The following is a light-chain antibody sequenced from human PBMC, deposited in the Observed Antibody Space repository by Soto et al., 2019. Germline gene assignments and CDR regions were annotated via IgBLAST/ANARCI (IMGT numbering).Light chain of an antibody. V-gene: IGKV3-20*01. CDR1: QSVRSN. CDR2: GAS. CDR3: QQYGSSPTT. Sequence: EIVMTQSPATLSVSPGERATLSCRASQSVRSNLAWYQQKPGQAPRLLIYGASFRATGIPDRFSGSGSGTDFTLTISRLEPEDFAVYYCQQYGSSPTTFGQGTKVDI. J-gene: IGKJ1*01.